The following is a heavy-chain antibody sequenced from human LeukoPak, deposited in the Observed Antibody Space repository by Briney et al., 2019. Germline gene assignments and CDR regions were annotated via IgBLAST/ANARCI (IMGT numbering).Heavy chain of an antibody. D-gene: IGHD3-22*01. Sequence: GGSLRLSCAASGFTFSSYETNWVRQAPGKGLEWVSYISSSGSTIYYADSVKGRFTISRDNAKNSLYLQMNSLRAEDTAVYYCARSGVGGPYYYDSSGYGYWGQGTLVTVSS. J-gene: IGHJ4*02. CDR1: GFTFSSYE. CDR3: ARSGVGGPYYYDSSGYGY. CDR2: ISSSGSTI. V-gene: IGHV3-48*03.